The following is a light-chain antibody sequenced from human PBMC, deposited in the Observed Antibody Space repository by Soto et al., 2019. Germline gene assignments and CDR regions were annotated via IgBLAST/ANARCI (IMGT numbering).Light chain of an antibody. J-gene: IGKJ2*01. Sequence: EIVLTQSPATLSLSPGERATLSCRATQSVGGSYLAWYQQKPGQAPRLLIYAASSRATGIPDRFSGSGSGTDFTLTISRLEPEVFAVYYCQQYGSSPMYTFGQGTNLEIK. CDR1: QSVGGSY. CDR2: AAS. V-gene: IGKV3-20*01. CDR3: QQYGSSPMYT.